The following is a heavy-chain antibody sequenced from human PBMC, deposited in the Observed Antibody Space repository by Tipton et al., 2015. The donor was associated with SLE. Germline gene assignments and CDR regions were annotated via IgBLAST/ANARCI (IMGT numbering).Heavy chain of an antibody. V-gene: IGHV3-33*06. Sequence: SLRLSCAASGFTFSSYWMSWVRQAPGKGLEWVAVIWYDGSNKYYADSVKGRFTISRDNSKNTLYLQMNSLRAEDTAVYYCAKDRTDGSYCDYWGQGTLVTVSS. CDR3: AKDRTDGSYCDY. CDR2: IWYDGSNK. CDR1: GFTFSSYW. D-gene: IGHD1-26*01. J-gene: IGHJ4*02.